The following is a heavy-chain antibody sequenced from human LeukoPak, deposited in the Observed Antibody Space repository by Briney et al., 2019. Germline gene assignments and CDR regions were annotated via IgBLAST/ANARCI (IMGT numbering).Heavy chain of an antibody. J-gene: IGHJ4*02. CDR2: IYYSGST. D-gene: IGHD6-13*01. Sequence: SETLSLTCTVSGGSISSYYWSWIRQPPGKGLEWIGYIYYSGSTNYNPSLKSRVTISVDTSKNQFSLKLSSVTAADTAVCYCARAGSSWVDYWGQGTLVTVSS. CDR3: ARAGSSWVDY. V-gene: IGHV4-59*01. CDR1: GGSISSYY.